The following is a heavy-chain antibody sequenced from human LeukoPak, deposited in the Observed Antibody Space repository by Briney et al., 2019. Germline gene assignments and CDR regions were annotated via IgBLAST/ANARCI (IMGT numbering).Heavy chain of an antibody. V-gene: IGHV1-18*01. D-gene: IGHD3-22*01. CDR2: IGTHTGNR. CDR3: ASGYSQRADI. J-gene: IGHJ3*02. Sequence: GASVKVSRKASGYTFTKYGVSWVRQAPGQGLEWMGWIGTHTGNRNYVKKFQGRVTLTTETSTSTAYMELKSLRSDDTAVYYCASGYSQRADIWGQGTMVTVSS. CDR1: GYTFTKYG.